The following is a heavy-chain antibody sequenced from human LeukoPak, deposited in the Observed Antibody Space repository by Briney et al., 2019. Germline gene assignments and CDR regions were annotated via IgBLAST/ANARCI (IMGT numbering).Heavy chain of an antibody. Sequence: GGSLRLSCAASGFTFSSYSMNWVRQAPGKGLEWVSSISSSSSYIYYADSVKGRFTISRDNAKNSLYLQMNSLRAEDTAVYYCAKGGHYDFWSGKYSRWGQGTLVTVSS. J-gene: IGHJ4*02. CDR3: AKGGHYDFWSGKYSR. CDR1: GFTFSSYS. V-gene: IGHV3-21*01. CDR2: ISSSSSYI. D-gene: IGHD3-3*01.